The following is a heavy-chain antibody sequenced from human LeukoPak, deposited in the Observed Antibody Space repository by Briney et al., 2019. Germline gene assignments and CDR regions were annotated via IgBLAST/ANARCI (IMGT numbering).Heavy chain of an antibody. CDR2: THYSGST. CDR3: ARGAAGTGAADY. D-gene: IGHD6-13*01. V-gene: IGHV4-59*01. CDR1: GGSIRNYY. Sequence: SETLSLTCTVSGGSIRNYYWSWIRQPPEKGLEWIGYTHYSGSTKYNPSLKSRLTMSLDTSKNQFSLRLSSVTAADTAVYFCARGAAGTGAADYWGQGTLVTVSS. J-gene: IGHJ4*02.